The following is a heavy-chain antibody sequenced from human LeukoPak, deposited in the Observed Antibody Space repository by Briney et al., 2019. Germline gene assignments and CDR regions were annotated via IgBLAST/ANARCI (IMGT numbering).Heavy chain of an antibody. Sequence: GGSLRLSCAASGFTFSSYAMHWVRQAPGKGLEWVAVISYDGSNKYYADSVKGRFTISRDNAKNSLYLQMNSLRAEDTAVYYCARGGPATVTSDFDYWGQGTLVTVSS. CDR3: ARGGPATVTSDFDY. J-gene: IGHJ4*02. D-gene: IGHD4-17*01. V-gene: IGHV3-30-3*01. CDR1: GFTFSSYA. CDR2: ISYDGSNK.